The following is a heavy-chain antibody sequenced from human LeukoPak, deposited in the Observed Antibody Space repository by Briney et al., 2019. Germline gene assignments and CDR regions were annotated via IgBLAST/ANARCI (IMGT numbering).Heavy chain of an antibody. CDR3: ARDRGDYVSSPYWYFDL. Sequence: SETLSLTCTVSAYSISSGYYWGWIRQPPGKGLDWIGSIYHSGSTYYNPSLKSRVTISVDTSKNQFSLKLSSVTAADTAVYYCARDRGDYVSSPYWYFDLWGRGTLVTVSS. CDR2: IYHSGST. V-gene: IGHV4-38-2*02. J-gene: IGHJ2*01. CDR1: AYSISSGYY. D-gene: IGHD4-17*01.